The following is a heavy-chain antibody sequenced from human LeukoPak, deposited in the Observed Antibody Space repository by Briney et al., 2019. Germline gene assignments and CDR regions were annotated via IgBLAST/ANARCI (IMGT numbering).Heavy chain of an antibody. D-gene: IGHD6-13*01. CDR1: GYSFTSYW. CDR3: ARLRAAAGPKTPHDAFDI. V-gene: IGHV5-51*01. J-gene: IGHJ3*02. CDR2: IYPGDSDT. Sequence: GESLQISCKGSGYSFTSYWIGWVRQMPGKGLEWMGIIYPGDSDTRYSPSFQGQVTISADKSISTAYLQWSSLKASDTAMYYCARLRAAAGPKTPHDAFDIWGQGTMVTVSS.